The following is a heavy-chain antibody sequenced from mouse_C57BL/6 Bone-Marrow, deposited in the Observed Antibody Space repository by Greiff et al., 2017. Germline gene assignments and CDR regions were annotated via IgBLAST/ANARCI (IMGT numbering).Heavy chain of an antibody. CDR1: GFTFSSYG. CDR2: ISSGGSYT. CDR3: ARHEDYDYGFAY. J-gene: IGHJ3*01. Sequence: DVMLVESGGDLVKPGGSLKLSCAASGFTFSSYGMSWVRQTPDKRLEWVATISSGGSYTYYPDSVKGRFTISRDNATNTLYLQLSSLKSEDTAMYYCARHEDYDYGFAYWGQGTLVTVSA. D-gene: IGHD2-4*01. V-gene: IGHV5-6*02.